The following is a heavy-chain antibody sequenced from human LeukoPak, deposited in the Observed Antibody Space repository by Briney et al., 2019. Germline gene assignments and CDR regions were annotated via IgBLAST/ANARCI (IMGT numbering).Heavy chain of an antibody. CDR2: IIPMFGTA. D-gene: IGHD2-15*01. CDR1: GGTFSSYA. CDR3: AREGYCSGGSCYDY. Sequence: SVKVSRKASGGTFSSYAISWVRQAPGQGLGWMGGIIPMFGTANYAQKFQGRVTITTDESTSTAYMELSSLRSEDTAVYYCAREGYCSGGSCYDYWGQGTLVTVSS. J-gene: IGHJ4*02. V-gene: IGHV1-69*05.